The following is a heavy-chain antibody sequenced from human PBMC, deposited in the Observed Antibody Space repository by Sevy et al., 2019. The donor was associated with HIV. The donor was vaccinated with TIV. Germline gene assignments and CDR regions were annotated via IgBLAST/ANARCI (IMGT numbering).Heavy chain of an antibody. CDR3: AKLVGATPRDY. J-gene: IGHJ4*02. CDR2: ISGSGGST. D-gene: IGHD1-26*01. Sequence: GGSLRLSCGASGFTFSTYWMTWVRQAPGKGLEWVSAISGSGGSTYYADSVKGRFTISRDNSKNTLYLQMNSLRAEDTAVYYCAKLVGATPRDYWGQGTLVTVSS. V-gene: IGHV3-23*01. CDR1: GFTFSTYW.